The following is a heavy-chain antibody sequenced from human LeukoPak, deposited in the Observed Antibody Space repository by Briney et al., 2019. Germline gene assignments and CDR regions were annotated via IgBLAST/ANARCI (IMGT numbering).Heavy chain of an antibody. J-gene: IGHJ3*02. CDR3: ARASRADWLSYMRAFDI. Sequence: PSETLSLTCAVYGGSFSGYYWSWIRQPPGKGLEWIGEINHSGSTNYNPSLKSRVTISVDTSKNQFSLKLSSVTAADTAVYYCARASRADWLSYMRAFDIWGQGTMVTVSS. D-gene: IGHD3-9*01. CDR1: GGSFSGYY. CDR2: INHSGST. V-gene: IGHV4-34*01.